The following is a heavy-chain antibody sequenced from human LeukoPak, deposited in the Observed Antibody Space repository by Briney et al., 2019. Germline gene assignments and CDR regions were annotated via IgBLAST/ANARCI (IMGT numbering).Heavy chain of an antibody. CDR2: INHSGST. CDR1: GGSFSDYY. V-gene: IGHV4-34*01. CDR3: ARRGDS. J-gene: IGHJ5*02. Sequence: PSETLSLTCAVYGGSFSDYYWSWIRQPPGKGLEWIGEINHSGSTNYNPSLKSRVTISVDTSKNQFSLNLNSVTAADTAVYYCARRGDSWGQGTLVTVSS. D-gene: IGHD3-10*01.